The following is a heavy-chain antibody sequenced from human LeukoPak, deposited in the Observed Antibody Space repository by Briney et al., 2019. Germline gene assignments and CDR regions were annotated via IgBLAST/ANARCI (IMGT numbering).Heavy chain of an antibody. V-gene: IGHV3-7*01. Sequence: PGGSLRLSCAASGFTFSSYWMSWVRQAPGKGLEWMANIKQDGSEKYYVDSVKGRFTISRDNAKNSLYMQMNSLRAEDTAVYYCARDLGYCSGGSCYAIDYWGQGTLVTVSS. CDR3: ARDLGYCSGGSCYAIDY. CDR2: IKQDGSEK. J-gene: IGHJ4*02. D-gene: IGHD2-15*01. CDR1: GFTFSSYW.